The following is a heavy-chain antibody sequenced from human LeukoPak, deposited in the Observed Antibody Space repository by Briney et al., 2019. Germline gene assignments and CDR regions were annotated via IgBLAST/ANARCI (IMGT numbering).Heavy chain of an antibody. J-gene: IGHJ4*02. CDR2: IHSNSGGT. V-gene: IGHV1-2*02. CDR3: ASISGSWYYFEY. D-gene: IGHD6-13*01. CDR1: GYTFTGYY. Sequence: ASVKVSCKASGYTFTGYYIHWVRQASGQGLEWMGWIHSNSGGTNYAQKFQGRFTLARDTSISTAYMELSSLTSDDSAVYFCASISGSWYYFEYWGQGTLVTVSS.